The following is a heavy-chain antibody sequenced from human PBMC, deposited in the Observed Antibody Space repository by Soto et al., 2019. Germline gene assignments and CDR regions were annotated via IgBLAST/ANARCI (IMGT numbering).Heavy chain of an antibody. CDR2: INPNSGGT. Sequence: ASVKVSCKASGYTFTGYYMHWVRQAPGQGLEWMGWINPNSGGTNYAQKFQGRVTMTRDTSISTAYMELSRLRSDDTAVYYCAAIARTGDLQVAGIDYWGQGTLVTVSS. D-gene: IGHD6-19*01. CDR3: AAIARTGDLQVAGIDY. J-gene: IGHJ4*02. CDR1: GYTFTGYY. V-gene: IGHV1-2*02.